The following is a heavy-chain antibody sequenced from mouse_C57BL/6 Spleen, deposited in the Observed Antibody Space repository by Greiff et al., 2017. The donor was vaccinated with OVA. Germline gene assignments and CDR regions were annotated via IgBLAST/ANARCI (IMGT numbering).Heavy chain of an antibody. J-gene: IGHJ3*01. Sequence: QVQLQQPGAELVKPGASVQLSCKASGYTFTSYWMHWVKQRPGQGLEWIGMIHPNSGSTNYNEKFKSKATLTVDKSSSTAYMQLSSLTSEDSAVYYCARSDYDGAWFAYWGQGTLVTVSA. CDR1: GYTFTSYW. V-gene: IGHV1-64*01. D-gene: IGHD2-4*01. CDR2: IHPNSGST. CDR3: ARSDYDGAWFAY.